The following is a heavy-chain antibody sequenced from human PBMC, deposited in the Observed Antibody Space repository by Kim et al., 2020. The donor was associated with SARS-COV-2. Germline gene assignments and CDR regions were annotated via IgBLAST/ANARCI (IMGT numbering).Heavy chain of an antibody. Sequence: SETLSLTCAVYGGSFSGYYWSWIRQPPGKGLEWIGEINHSGSTNYNPSLKSRVTISVDTTKNQFSLKLSSFTAADTAVYYCATGWSRDYYGSGCYFSWF. D-gene: IGHD3-10*01. CDR3: ATGWSRDYYGSGCYFSWF. CDR1: GGSFSGYY. V-gene: IGHV4-34*01. CDR2: INHSGST. J-gene: IGHJ5*01.